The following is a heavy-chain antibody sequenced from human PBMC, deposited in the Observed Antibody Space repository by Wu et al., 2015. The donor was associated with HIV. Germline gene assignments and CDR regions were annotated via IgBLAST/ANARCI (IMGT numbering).Heavy chain of an antibody. D-gene: IGHD3-22*01. V-gene: IGHV1-18*01. Sequence: QIQLVQSGAEVKKPGASVKVSCKASGYTFTNYGISWVRQAPGQGLEWMGWINIYNGKTNYAQKLQGRVTMTTDTSTSTAYMELRSLRSDDTAVYYCARFGDYYDSSGYYILDYWGQGTLVTVSS. CDR3: ARFGDYYDSSGYYILDY. CDR1: GYTFTNYG. J-gene: IGHJ4*01. CDR2: INIYNGKT.